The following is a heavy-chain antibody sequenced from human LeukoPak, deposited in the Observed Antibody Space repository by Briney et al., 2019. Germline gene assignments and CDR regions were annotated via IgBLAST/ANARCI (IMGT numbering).Heavy chain of an antibody. D-gene: IGHD6-6*01. Sequence: PSETLSLTCTVSGGSISSSSYYWGWIRRPPGKGLEWIGSIYYSGSTYYNPSLKSRVTISVDTSKNQFSLKLSSVTAADTAVYYCARPLYSSSAHFDYWGQGTLVTVSS. CDR2: IYYSGST. CDR3: ARPLYSSSAHFDY. V-gene: IGHV4-39*01. J-gene: IGHJ4*02. CDR1: GGSISSSSYY.